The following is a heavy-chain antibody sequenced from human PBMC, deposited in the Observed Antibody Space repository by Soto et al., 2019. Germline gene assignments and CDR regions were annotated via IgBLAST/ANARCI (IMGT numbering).Heavy chain of an antibody. CDR2: ISYDGSNK. D-gene: IGHD6-13*01. CDR1: GFTFSSYG. V-gene: IGHV3-30*03. Sequence: GGSLRLSCAASGFTFSSYGMHWVRQAPGKGLEWVAVISYDGSNKYYADSVKGRFTISRDNSKNTLDLQMNSLRAEDTAVYYCARRAAAGTFYYYYMDVWGKGTTVTVSS. CDR3: ARRAAAGTFYYYYMDV. J-gene: IGHJ6*03.